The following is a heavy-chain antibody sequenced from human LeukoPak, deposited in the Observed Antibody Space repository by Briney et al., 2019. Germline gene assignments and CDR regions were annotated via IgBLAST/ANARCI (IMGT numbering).Heavy chain of an antibody. CDR2: IYYSGST. Sequence: SETLSLTCTVSGGSISSGDYYWSWIRQPPGRGLEWIGYIYYSGSTYYNPSLKSRVTISVDTPKNQFSLKLSSVTAADTAVYYCARTPLGSDIVVVPAADYWGQGTLVTVSS. V-gene: IGHV4-30-4*08. CDR1: GGSISSGDYY. D-gene: IGHD2-2*01. CDR3: ARTPLGSDIVVVPAADY. J-gene: IGHJ4*02.